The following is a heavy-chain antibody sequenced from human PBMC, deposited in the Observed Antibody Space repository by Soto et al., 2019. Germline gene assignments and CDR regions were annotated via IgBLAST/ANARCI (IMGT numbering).Heavy chain of an antibody. V-gene: IGHV3-74*01. CDR3: AREAAGCRYYGMDV. Sequence: PWGSLRLPCAASGFTCSSDWMHWVRQAPGKGLVWVPRSNSDGTSRSYADSGKGRFTISRDNAKNTLYLQMYSLRAEDTAVYYWAREAAGCRYYGMDVWGQGTTVTFSS. D-gene: IGHD6-13*01. CDR2: SNSDGTSR. CDR1: GFTCSSDW. J-gene: IGHJ6*02.